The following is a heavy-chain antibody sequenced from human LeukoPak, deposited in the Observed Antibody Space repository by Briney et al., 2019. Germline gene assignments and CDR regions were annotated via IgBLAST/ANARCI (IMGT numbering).Heavy chain of an antibody. Sequence: SETLSLTCAVSGGSFSIYYWTWIRQPPGKGLEWIGEINHSGNTNYNPSLKSRVTTSVDRSKNQFSLKLSSVTAADTAVYYCARRGRTYNNNWYPLYYFDYWGQGTLVTVSS. J-gene: IGHJ4*02. CDR1: GGSFSIYY. CDR3: ARRGRTYNNNWYPLYYFDY. V-gene: IGHV4-34*01. D-gene: IGHD6-13*01. CDR2: INHSGNT.